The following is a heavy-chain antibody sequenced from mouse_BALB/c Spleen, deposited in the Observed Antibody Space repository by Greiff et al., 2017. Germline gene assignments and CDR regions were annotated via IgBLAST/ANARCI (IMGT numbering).Heavy chain of an antibody. CDR2: ISSGSSTI. Sequence: EVKLMESGGGLVQPGGSRKLSCAASGFTFSSFGMHWVRQAPEKGLEWVAYISSGSSTIYYADTVKGRFTISRDNPKNTLFLQMTSLRSEDTAMYYCARTVPAWFAYWGQGTLVTVSA. CDR3: ARTVPAWFAY. V-gene: IGHV5-17*02. J-gene: IGHJ3*01. CDR1: GFTFSSFG. D-gene: IGHD1-1*01.